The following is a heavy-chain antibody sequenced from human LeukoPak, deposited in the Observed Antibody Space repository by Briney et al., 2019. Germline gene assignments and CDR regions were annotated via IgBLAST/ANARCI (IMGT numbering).Heavy chain of an antibody. Sequence: PGGSLRLSCAASGFTFSSYAMSWVRQAPGKGLEWVSAISGSGGSTCYADSVKGRFTISRDNSKNTLYLQMNSLRAEDTAVYYCAPAPQYQLLYEGHYFDYWGQGTLVTVSS. CDR2: ISGSGGST. V-gene: IGHV3-23*01. J-gene: IGHJ4*02. CDR3: APAPQYQLLYEGHYFDY. D-gene: IGHD2-2*02. CDR1: GFTFSSYA.